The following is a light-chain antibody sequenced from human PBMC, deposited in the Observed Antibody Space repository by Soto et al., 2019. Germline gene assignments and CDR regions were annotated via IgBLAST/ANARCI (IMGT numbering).Light chain of an antibody. Sequence: VLTQPPSVSGTPGQRVTISCSGGSSNIGSGTVNWYQQLPGTAPKLLIYNNNQRPSGVPDRFSGSKSGTSGSLAISGLQSEDEADYYCASWDDSLTGLYVFGTGTKVTVL. CDR2: NNN. CDR1: SSNIGSGT. J-gene: IGLJ1*01. CDR3: ASWDDSLTGLYV. V-gene: IGLV1-44*01.